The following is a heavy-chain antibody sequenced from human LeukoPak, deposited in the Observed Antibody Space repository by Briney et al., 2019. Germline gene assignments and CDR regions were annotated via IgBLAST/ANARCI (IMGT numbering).Heavy chain of an antibody. CDR1: GDTFSTYA. CDR3: ARVLFGYCSSTSCYDYYYYGMDV. J-gene: IGHJ6*02. D-gene: IGHD2-2*01. V-gene: IGHV1-69*13. Sequence: SVKVSCKASGDTFSTYAIDWVRQAPGQGLEWMGGIIPIFGTTNYAQKFQGRVTITADESTSTAYMELISLRSEDTAVYYCARVLFGYCSSTSCYDYYYYGMDVWGQGTTVTVSS. CDR2: IIPIFGTT.